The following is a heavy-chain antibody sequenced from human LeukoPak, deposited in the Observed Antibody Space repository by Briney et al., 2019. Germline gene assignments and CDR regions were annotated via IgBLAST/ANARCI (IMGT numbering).Heavy chain of an antibody. V-gene: IGHV3-53*01. CDR3: ARELVVTAGDHYNFVMAV. J-gene: IGHJ6*04. CDR1: GFTVSSNY. D-gene: IGHD2-8*02. Sequence: GGSLRLSCAASGFTVSSNYMSWVRQAPGKGLEWVSVIYSGGTTYYADSVKGRFTISRDNYKNTLFLQMNSLRAEDKAVYYCARELVVTAGDHYNFVMAVWGEGPTVSVPS. CDR2: IYSGGTT.